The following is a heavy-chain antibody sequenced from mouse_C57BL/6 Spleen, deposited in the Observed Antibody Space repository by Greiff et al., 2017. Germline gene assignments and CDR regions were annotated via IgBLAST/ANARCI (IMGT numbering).Heavy chain of an antibody. D-gene: IGHD2-3*01. V-gene: IGHV1-39*01. CDR3: EPIYDGYYEWFAY. Sequence: EVQLQESGPELVKPGASVKISCKASGYSFTDYNMNWVKQSNGKSLEWIGVINPNYGTTSSNQKFKGKATLTVDQSSSTAYMQLNSLTSEDSAVYYCEPIYDGYYEWFAYWGQGTLVTVSA. CDR2: INPNYGTT. J-gene: IGHJ3*01. CDR1: GYSFTDYN.